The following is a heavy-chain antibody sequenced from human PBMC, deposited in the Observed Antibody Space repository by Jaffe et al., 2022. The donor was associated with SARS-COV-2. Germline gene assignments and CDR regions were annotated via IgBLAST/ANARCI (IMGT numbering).Heavy chain of an antibody. CDR1: GGSIGTYY. CDR3: TRGRRSSGRHDAFDI. Sequence: QVQLQESGPGLLKPSETLSLTCTVSGGSIGTYYWSWIRQPPGTGLEWIGYIDYSGGTNHNPSLQSRVTFSVDTSKNQFSLKLSSVTSADTAVYYCTRGRRSSGRHDAFDIWGQGTMVTVSS. V-gene: IGHV4-59*01. J-gene: IGHJ3*02. D-gene: IGHD5-12*01. CDR2: IDYSGGT.